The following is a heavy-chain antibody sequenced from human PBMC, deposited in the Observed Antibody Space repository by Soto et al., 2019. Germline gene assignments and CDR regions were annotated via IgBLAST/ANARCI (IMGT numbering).Heavy chain of an antibody. V-gene: IGHV1-18*01. J-gene: IGHJ4*02. CDR1: GYTFTSYG. Sequence: QVQLVQSGAEVKKPGASVKVSCKASGYTFTSYGISWVRQAPGQGLEWMGWISAYNGNTNYAQKLQGRVTMTTDTHTSTAYMELRSLRSDDTAVYYCARDVETTVTFVSADYWGQGTLVTVSS. CDR2: ISAYNGNT. D-gene: IGHD4-17*01. CDR3: ARDVETTVTFVSADY.